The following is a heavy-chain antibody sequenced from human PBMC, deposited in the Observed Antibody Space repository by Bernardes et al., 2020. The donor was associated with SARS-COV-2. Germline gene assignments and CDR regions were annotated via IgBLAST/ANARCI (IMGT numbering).Heavy chain of an antibody. J-gene: IGHJ2*01. D-gene: IGHD2-21*01. Sequence: GGSLRLSCAASGFAFNTYGMHWVRQAPGKGLEWVAIIWYDGNNEYYGDSVMGRFTISRDYSKNTVYLQMHDLRDEDTAVYYCASSTNNEYSYDGYFHFDLWGRGTLVTVSS. CDR2: IWYDGNNE. V-gene: IGHV3-30*02. CDR3: ASSTNNEYSYDGYFHFDL. CDR1: GFAFNTYG.